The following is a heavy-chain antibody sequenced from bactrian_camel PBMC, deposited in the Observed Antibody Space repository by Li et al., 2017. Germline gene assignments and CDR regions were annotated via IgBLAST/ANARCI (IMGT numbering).Heavy chain of an antibody. D-gene: IGHD4*01. V-gene: IGHV3S53*01. CDR3: AADYDRATIATIWWDREYEYNY. J-gene: IGHJ4*01. Sequence: HVQLVESGGGLVQAGGSLRLSCAVSGFTYSGHCMGWFRQAPGKEREGVAVIDSDGLAKYADSVKGRFTISQDNAKNTLYLQMNSLKPEDTAMYYCAADYDRATIATIWWDREYEYNYWGQGTQVTVS. CDR2: IDSDGLA. CDR1: GFTYSGHC.